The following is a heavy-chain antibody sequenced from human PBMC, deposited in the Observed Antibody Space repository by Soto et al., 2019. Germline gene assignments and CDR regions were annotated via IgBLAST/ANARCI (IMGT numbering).Heavy chain of an antibody. CDR3: ARDHYCGSAPRVDWFDP. Sequence: SETLCLTCTVSGGSISSGGYYWSWIRQHPGKGLEWIGYIYYSGGTYYNPSLKSRVTISVDTSKNQFSLKLSSVTAADTAVYYCARDHYCGSAPRVDWFDPWGQGTLVTVSS. V-gene: IGHV4-31*03. D-gene: IGHD3-10*01. J-gene: IGHJ5*02. CDR2: IYYSGGT. CDR1: GGSISSGGYY.